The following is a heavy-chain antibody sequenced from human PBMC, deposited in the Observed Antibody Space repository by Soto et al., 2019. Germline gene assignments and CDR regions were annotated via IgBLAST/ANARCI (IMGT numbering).Heavy chain of an antibody. CDR2: ITSDGSST. CDR1: GFTFSNYW. CDR3: TRSYNWAFDY. D-gene: IGHD1-20*01. Sequence: PGGSLRLSCAASGFTFSNYWMHWVRQAPGEGLVWLSRITSDGSSTIYADSVKGRFTISRDNAKNTVYVQMNSLRAEDTAVYYCTRSYNWAFDYWGQGTLVTVS. J-gene: IGHJ4*02. V-gene: IGHV3-74*01.